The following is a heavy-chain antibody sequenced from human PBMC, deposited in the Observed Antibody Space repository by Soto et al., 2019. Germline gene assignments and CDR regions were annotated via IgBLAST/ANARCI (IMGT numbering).Heavy chain of an antibody. Sequence: ASVKVSCKASGYTFTSYAMHWVRQAPGQRLEWMGWINAGNGNTKYSQKFQGRVTITRGTSATTAYMELSSLRSEDTAVYYCARVGTTVTTYWYFDLWGRGTLVTVSS. D-gene: IGHD4-17*01. V-gene: IGHV1-3*01. J-gene: IGHJ2*01. CDR1: GYTFTSYA. CDR3: ARVGTTVTTYWYFDL. CDR2: INAGNGNT.